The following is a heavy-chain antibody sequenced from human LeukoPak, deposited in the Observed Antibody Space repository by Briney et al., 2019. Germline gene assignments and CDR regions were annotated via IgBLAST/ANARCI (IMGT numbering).Heavy chain of an antibody. V-gene: IGHV4-59*12. Sequence: SETLSLTCTVSGGSISSYYWSWIRQSPGKGLEWIAYIDYSGITNYNPSLKSRVTISLDMSKNQSSLNVRSVTAADTAVYYCVRVLGSGWTGFDNWGQGTLVIVSS. J-gene: IGHJ4*02. CDR2: IDYSGIT. CDR3: VRVLGSGWTGFDN. D-gene: IGHD6-19*01. CDR1: GGSISSYY.